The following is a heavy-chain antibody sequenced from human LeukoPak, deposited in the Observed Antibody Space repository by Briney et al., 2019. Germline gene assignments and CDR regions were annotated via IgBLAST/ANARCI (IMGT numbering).Heavy chain of an antibody. CDR1: GGSISSYY. V-gene: IGHV4-59*08. Sequence: SETLSLTCTVSGGSISSYYWSWIRQPPGKGLEWIGYIYYSGSTNYNPSLKSRVTISVDTSKNQFSLKLSSVTAADTAVYYCARVGSSSGFDYWGQRTLVTVSS. CDR2: IYYSGST. CDR3: ARVGSSSGFDY. J-gene: IGHJ4*02. D-gene: IGHD6-6*01.